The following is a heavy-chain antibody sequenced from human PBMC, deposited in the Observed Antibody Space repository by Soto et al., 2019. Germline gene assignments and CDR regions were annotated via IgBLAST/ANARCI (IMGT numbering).Heavy chain of an antibody. Sequence: ASGKASCKASGYTDTIYGIGGVGPANRQGLEWMGWISAYNGNTNYAQKLQGRVTMTTDTSTSTAYMELRSLRSDDTAVYYCARGTFYGDYVWYFDYWGQGTLVTVSS. CDR2: ISAYNGNT. D-gene: IGHD4-17*01. V-gene: IGHV1-18*01. CDR1: GYTDTIYG. J-gene: IGHJ4*02. CDR3: ARGTFYGDYVWYFDY.